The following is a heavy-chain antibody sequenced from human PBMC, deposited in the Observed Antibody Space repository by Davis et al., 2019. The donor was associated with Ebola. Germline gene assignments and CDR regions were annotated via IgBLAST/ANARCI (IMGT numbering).Heavy chain of an antibody. CDR1: GGSVASDTYY. Sequence: SETLSLTCAVSGGSVASDTYYWSWIRQPPGKGLEWIAYISYSGSTKYNPSLQSRVTLSLDTSENQFSLRMYSVTAADTAVYYCARGNYGDYIVLYYYNMDVWGQGTTVTVSS. D-gene: IGHD4-17*01. V-gene: IGHV4-61*01. CDR2: ISYSGST. J-gene: IGHJ6*02. CDR3: ARGNYGDYIVLYYYNMDV.